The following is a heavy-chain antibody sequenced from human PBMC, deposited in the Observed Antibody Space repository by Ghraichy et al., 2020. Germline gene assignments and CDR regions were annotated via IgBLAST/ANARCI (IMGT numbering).Heavy chain of an antibody. CDR3: TTAAIFGVVDSPDAFDI. V-gene: IGHV3-15*01. D-gene: IGHD3-3*01. CDR1: GFTFSNAW. J-gene: IGHJ3*02. CDR2: IKSKTDGGTT. Sequence: GGSLRLSCAASGFTFSNAWMSWVRQAPGKGLEWVGRIKSKTDGGTTDYASPAKGRFTISRDDSKNTLYLQMNSLKTEDTAVYYGTTAAIFGVVDSPDAFDIWGQGTMVTVSS.